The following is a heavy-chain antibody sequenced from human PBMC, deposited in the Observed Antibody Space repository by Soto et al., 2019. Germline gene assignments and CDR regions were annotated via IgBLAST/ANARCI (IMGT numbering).Heavy chain of an antibody. CDR2: IFYSGST. CDR3: ARRRAVTVSPFDY. CDR1: GGSISSSSYY. D-gene: IGHD6-19*01. J-gene: IGHJ4*02. Sequence: SETLSLTXTVSGGSISSSSYYWGWIRQPPGKGLEWIGTIFYSGSTYYNPSLKSRVTLSVDTSKNQFSLNLKSVTAADTAVYYCARRRAVTVSPFDYWGQGTLVTVSS. V-gene: IGHV4-39*01.